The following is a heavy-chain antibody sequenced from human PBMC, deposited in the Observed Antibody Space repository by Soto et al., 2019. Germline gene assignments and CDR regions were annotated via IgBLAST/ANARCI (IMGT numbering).Heavy chain of an antibody. J-gene: IGHJ3*02. CDR2: ISSSGSTI. CDR3: ARDRLLRYFDWLFPPDAFDI. CDR1: GFTFSDYY. V-gene: IGHV3-11*01. D-gene: IGHD3-9*01. Sequence: GGSPRLSCAASGFTFSDYYMSWIRQAPGKGLEWVSYISSSGSTIYYADSVKGRFTISRDNAKNSLYLQMNSLRAEDTAVYYCARDRLLRYFDWLFPPDAFDIWGQGTMVTVSS.